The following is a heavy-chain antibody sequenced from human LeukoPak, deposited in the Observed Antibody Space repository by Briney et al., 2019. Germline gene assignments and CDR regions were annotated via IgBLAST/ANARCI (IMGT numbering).Heavy chain of an antibody. V-gene: IGHV4-39*07. D-gene: IGHD6-13*01. CDR1: GGSISSTEYY. J-gene: IGHJ2*01. Sequence: SETLSLTCTVSGGSISSTEYYWDWIRHPPGKGLELVATIDDSGTTYYNPSLKSRVTISVDTSKNQFSLKVRSVTAADTAVYYCARDPPQPGITAAGYFDLWGRGTLVTVSS. CDR3: ARDPPQPGITAAGYFDL. CDR2: IDDSGTT.